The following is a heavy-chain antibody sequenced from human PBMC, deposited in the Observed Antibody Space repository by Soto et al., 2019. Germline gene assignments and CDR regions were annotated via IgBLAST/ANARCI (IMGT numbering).Heavy chain of an antibody. Sequence: QVQLQESGPGLVKPSQTLSLTCTVSGGSISSGGYYWSWIRQHPGKGLEWIGYIYYSGSTYYNPSLKSRVTLSVDTSKNQFSLKLSSVTAADTAVYYCAREAPPGIAVAGTGAFDIWGQGTMVTVSS. CDR3: AREAPPGIAVAGTGAFDI. CDR1: GGSISSGGYY. J-gene: IGHJ3*02. CDR2: IYYSGST. V-gene: IGHV4-31*03. D-gene: IGHD6-19*01.